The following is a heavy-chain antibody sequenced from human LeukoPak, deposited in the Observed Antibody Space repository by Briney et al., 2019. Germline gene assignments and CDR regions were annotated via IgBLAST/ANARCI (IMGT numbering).Heavy chain of an antibody. Sequence: SGPTLRHPTPTLTLTFTFSGFSPRTRGVGVGWIRQPPGKALEWLALIYWDDDKRYSPSLKSRLTITKDTSKNQVVLTMTNMDPVDTATYYCAHTRITVAGKGFDYWGQGTLVTVSS. V-gene: IGHV2-5*02. CDR3: AHTRITVAGKGFDY. CDR2: IYWDDDK. CDR1: GFSPRTRGVG. J-gene: IGHJ4*02. D-gene: IGHD6-19*01.